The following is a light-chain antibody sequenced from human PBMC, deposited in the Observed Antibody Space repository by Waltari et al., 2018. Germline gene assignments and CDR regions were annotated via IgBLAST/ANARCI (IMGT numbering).Light chain of an antibody. CDR2: DAS. V-gene: IGKV3-11*01. J-gene: IGKJ4*01. CDR1: QGISRN. Sequence: DIVLTQSPATLSLSPGERDTLSCRASQGISRNLGWYQQKLGQAPRLLIYDASNRATGIPARFSGSGSGTDFTLTISSLEPEDFAVYYCQQSSERPVTFGGGTKVEIK. CDR3: QQSSERPVT.